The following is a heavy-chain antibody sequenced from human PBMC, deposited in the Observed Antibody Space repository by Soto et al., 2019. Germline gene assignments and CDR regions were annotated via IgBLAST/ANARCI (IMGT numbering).Heavy chain of an antibody. Sequence: GSLRLSCAASGASRFTFSDHHMDLVRQAPGKWLEWFFRARNKVNSYTTAHSASVKDRFTIPRDDSKKSVYLKMNSLKTADTAMYFCARLMGTSFDLWGQGTLGTVSS. CDR3: ARLMGTSFDL. CDR2: ARNKVNSYTT. J-gene: IGHJ4*02. D-gene: IGHD1-1*01. V-gene: IGHV3-72*01. CDR1: GASRFTFSDHH.